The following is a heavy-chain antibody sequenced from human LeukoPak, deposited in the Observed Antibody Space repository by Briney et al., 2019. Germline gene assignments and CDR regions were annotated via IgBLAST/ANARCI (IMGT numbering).Heavy chain of an antibody. CDR2: ISWNSGSI. D-gene: IGHD4-17*01. V-gene: IGHV3-9*01. J-gene: IGHJ4*02. Sequence: GGSLRLSCAASGFTFDDYAMHWVRQAPGKGLEWVSGISWNSGSIGYADSVKGRFTISRDNAKNSLYLQMNSLRAEDTAVYYCARDPYGGPDYWGQGTLVTVSS. CDR3: ARDPYGGPDY. CDR1: GFTFDDYA.